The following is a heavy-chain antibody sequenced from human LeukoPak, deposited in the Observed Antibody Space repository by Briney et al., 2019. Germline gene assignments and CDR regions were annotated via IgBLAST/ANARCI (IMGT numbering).Heavy chain of an antibody. V-gene: IGHV4-4*07. CDR1: GGSISSYY. CDR3: ARDFQLRITIFGVVTVGFDY. J-gene: IGHJ4*02. D-gene: IGHD3-3*01. CDR2: IYTSGST. Sequence: SETLSLTCTLSGGSISSYYWSWIRQPAGKGLEWIGRIYTSGSTNYNPSLKSRVTMSVDTSKNQFSLKLSSVTAADTAVYYCARDFQLRITIFGVVTVGFDYWGQGTLVTVSS.